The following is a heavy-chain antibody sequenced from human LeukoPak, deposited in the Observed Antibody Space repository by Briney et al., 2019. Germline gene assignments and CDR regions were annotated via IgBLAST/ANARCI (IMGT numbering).Heavy chain of an antibody. CDR3: ARGLQIGFLEY. CDR2: ISAYNGNT. Sequence: GASVKVSCKASGYTFTSYGVSWVRQAPGQGLEGMGWISAYNGNTNYAQKLQGRVTLTTDTSTSTAYMDLRSLTSDDTAVYYCARGLQIGFLEYWGQGTLVTVSS. CDR1: GYTFTSYG. V-gene: IGHV1-18*01. J-gene: IGHJ4*02. D-gene: IGHD4-11*01.